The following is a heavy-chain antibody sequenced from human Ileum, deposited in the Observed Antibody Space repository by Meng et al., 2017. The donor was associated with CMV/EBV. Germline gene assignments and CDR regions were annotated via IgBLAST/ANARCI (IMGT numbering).Heavy chain of an antibody. Sequence: SYSMNWVRQAPGKGLEWVSSISSSSSYIYYADSVKGRFTISRDNAKNSLYLQMNSLRAEDTAVYYCARVSPENCDYVWGSYRPFDYWGQGTLVTVSS. CDR2: ISSSSSYI. V-gene: IGHV3-21*01. CDR1: SYS. CDR3: ARVSPENCDYVWGSYRPFDY. J-gene: IGHJ4*02. D-gene: IGHD3-16*02.